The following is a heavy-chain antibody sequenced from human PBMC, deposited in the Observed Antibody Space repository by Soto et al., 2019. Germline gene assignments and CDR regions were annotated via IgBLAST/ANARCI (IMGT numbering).Heavy chain of an antibody. CDR3: ARMSVAATYNWFYP. Sequence: SETLSLTCTVSGGSISSYYWSWIRQPPGKGLEWIGYIYYSGSTNYNPSLKSRVTISVDTSKNQFSLKLSSVTAADTAVYYCARMSVAATYNWFYPWGQGTLVTVS. CDR1: GGSISSYY. V-gene: IGHV4-59*01. J-gene: IGHJ5*02. CDR2: IYYSGST. D-gene: IGHD2-15*01.